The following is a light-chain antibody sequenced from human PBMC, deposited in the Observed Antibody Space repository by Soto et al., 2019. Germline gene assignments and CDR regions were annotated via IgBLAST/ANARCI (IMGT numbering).Light chain of an antibody. V-gene: IGKV2-24*01. CDR3: MQSTHFPRT. CDR1: QSLAHRNGNTY. J-gene: IGKJ1*01. CDR2: KVS. Sequence: VMTQTPLSSPVALGQPASLSCRSSQSLAHRNGNTYLSWLQQRPGQPPRLLIYKVSNRLSGVPDRFSGSGVGTDFTLNISRVEAEDVGVYYCMQSTHFPRTFGQGTKVEIK.